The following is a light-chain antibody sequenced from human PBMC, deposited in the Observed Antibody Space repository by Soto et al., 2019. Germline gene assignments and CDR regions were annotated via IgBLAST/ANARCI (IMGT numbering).Light chain of an antibody. J-gene: IGLJ1*01. CDR2: DVS. CDR3: SSYISSSTLNV. Sequence: QSVLTQPASVSGSPGQSITISCTGTSSDVGGYNYVSWYQQHPGKAPKLMIYDVSKRPSGVSNRFSGSKSGNTASLTISGLQAEDEADYYCSSYISSSTLNVFGTW. V-gene: IGLV2-14*01. CDR1: SSDVGGYNY.